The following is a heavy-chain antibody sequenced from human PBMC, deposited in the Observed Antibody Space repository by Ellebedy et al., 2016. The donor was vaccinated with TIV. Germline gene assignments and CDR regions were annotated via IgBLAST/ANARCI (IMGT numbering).Heavy chain of an antibody. Sequence: GESLKISCAASGFTFSSYGMHWVRQAPGKGLEWVAAIRNDGNNEYYADSVKGRFTISKENSKNTLYLQMNSLRAEDTALYYCARWYGSGTYYLDPWGQGTLVTVSS. CDR1: GFTFSSYG. CDR2: IRNDGNNE. J-gene: IGHJ5*01. CDR3: ARWYGSGTYYLDP. D-gene: IGHD3-10*01. V-gene: IGHV3-33*01.